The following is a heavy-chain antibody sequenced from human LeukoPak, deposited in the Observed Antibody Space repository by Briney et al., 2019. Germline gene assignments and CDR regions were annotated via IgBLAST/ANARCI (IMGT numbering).Heavy chain of an antibody. Sequence: GGSLRLSCAASGFTFSSYGMHWVRQVPGKGLEWVAVIWYDGSNKYYADSVKGRFTISRDNSKNTLYLQMNSLRAEDTAVYYCAKDRSYGYYFDYWGQGTLVTVSS. CDR2: IWYDGSNK. V-gene: IGHV3-33*06. J-gene: IGHJ4*02. CDR1: GFTFSSYG. D-gene: IGHD5-18*01. CDR3: AKDRSYGYYFDY.